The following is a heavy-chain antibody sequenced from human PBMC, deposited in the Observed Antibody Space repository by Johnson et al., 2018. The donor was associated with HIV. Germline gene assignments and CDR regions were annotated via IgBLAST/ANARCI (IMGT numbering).Heavy chain of an antibody. J-gene: IGHJ3*02. Sequence: VQLMESGGGLVQPGGSLRLSCAASGFTFSSYAMSWVRQAPGKGLEWVSGINWNGGSTGYADAVKGRFTISRDNAKNSLYLQMNSLRTEDSALYYCAKVASYASAFDIWGQGTMVTVSS. CDR3: AKVASYASAFDI. CDR2: INWNGGST. V-gene: IGHV3-20*04. D-gene: IGHD2-2*01. CDR1: GFTFSSYA.